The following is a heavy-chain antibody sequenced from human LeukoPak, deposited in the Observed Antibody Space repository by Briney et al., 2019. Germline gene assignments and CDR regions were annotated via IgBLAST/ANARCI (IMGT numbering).Heavy chain of an antibody. CDR1: GYTFTGYY. D-gene: IGHD6-13*01. J-gene: IGHJ6*02. Sequence: ASVKVSCKASGYTFTGYYMHGVRQPPGQGLEWMGWINPNSGGTNYAQKFQGRVTMTRDTSISTAYMELSRLRSDDTAVYYCARVSGSSWARYYYYYYGMDVWGQGTTVTVSS. CDR3: ARVSGSSWARYYYYYYGMDV. V-gene: IGHV1-2*02. CDR2: INPNSGGT.